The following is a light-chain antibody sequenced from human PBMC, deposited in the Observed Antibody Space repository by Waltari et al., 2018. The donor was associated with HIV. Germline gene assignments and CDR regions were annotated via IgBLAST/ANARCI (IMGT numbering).Light chain of an antibody. CDR2: GAS. J-gene: IGKJ5*01. CDR3: QQLNSYPSIT. V-gene: IGKV1-9*01. Sequence: DILLTQSPSFLSGSVGDRVAITCRASQVVYNYLAWYQQKPGKAPNLLIYGASTLQSGVPSRFSGSGYGTEFTLTISSLQPEDSATYFCQQLNSYPSITFGQGTRLEI. CDR1: QVVYNY.